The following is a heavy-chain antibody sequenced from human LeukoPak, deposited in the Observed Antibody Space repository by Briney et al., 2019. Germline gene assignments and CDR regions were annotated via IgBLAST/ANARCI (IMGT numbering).Heavy chain of an antibody. CDR2: IYSGGST. Sequence: GGSLRLSCAASGFTVSSNYMSWVRQAPGKGLEWVSLIYSGGSTSYADSVKGRFTFSRDNSKNTLYLQMNSLRAEDTAVYYCARPYYYGSGSYYYFDYWGQGTLVTVSS. CDR1: GFTVSSNY. V-gene: IGHV3-53*01. J-gene: IGHJ4*02. CDR3: ARPYYYGSGSYYYFDY. D-gene: IGHD3-10*01.